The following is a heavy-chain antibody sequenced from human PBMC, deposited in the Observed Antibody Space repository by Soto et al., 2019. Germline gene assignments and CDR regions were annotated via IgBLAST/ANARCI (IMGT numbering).Heavy chain of an antibody. CDR2: ISYDGSNK. CDR1: GFTFSSYG. CDR3: AVDYGDRYYYGMDV. V-gene: IGHV3-30*03. D-gene: IGHD4-17*01. J-gene: IGHJ6*02. Sequence: GGSLRLSCAASGFTFSSYGMHWVRQAPGKGLEWVAVISYDGSNKYYADSVKGRFTISRDNSKNTLYLQMNSLRAEDTAVYYCAVDYGDRYYYGMDVWGQGTTVTVSS.